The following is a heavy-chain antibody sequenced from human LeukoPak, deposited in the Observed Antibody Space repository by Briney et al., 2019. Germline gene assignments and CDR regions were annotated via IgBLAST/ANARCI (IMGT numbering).Heavy chain of an antibody. V-gene: IGHV5-51*01. CDR1: GYSFTNYW. CDR3: ARAGGSSYYYYYMDV. D-gene: IGHD1-26*01. J-gene: IGHJ6*03. Sequence: GESLKISCKGSGYSFTNYWIGWVRQMPGKGLEWMVIINPGDSDTRYSPSFQGQVTISADKSISTAYLQWSSLKASDTAMYYCARAGGSSYYYYYMDVWGKGTTVTVSS. CDR2: INPGDSDT.